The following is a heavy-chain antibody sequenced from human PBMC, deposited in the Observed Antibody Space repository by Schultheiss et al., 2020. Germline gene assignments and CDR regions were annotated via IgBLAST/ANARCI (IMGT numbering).Heavy chain of an antibody. V-gene: IGHV1-18*04. CDR1: GYTFTSYG. D-gene: IGHD6-13*01. CDR2: ITTYNGNT. CDR3: ARRGGIVAAAGTGYNWFDP. J-gene: IGHJ5*02. Sequence: ASVKVSCKASGYTFTSYGISWVRQAPGQGLEWMGWITTYNGNTNYAQQVQGRVTMTTDTSTSTAYMELRSLRSDDTAVYYCARRGGIVAAAGTGYNWFDPWGQGTLVTVSS.